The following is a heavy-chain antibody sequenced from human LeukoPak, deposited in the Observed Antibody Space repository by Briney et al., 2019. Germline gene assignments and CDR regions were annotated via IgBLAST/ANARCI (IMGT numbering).Heavy chain of an antibody. CDR1: SYTFTSYG. Sequence: ASVKVSCKASSYTFTSYGISWVRQAPGQGLEWMGWISAYNGNTNYAQKLQGRVTMTTDTSTSTAYMELRSLRSDDTAVYYCARDLPRVQLERWDNWFDPWGQGTLVTVSS. V-gene: IGHV1-18*01. D-gene: IGHD1-1*01. J-gene: IGHJ5*02. CDR2: ISAYNGNT. CDR3: ARDLPRVQLERWDNWFDP.